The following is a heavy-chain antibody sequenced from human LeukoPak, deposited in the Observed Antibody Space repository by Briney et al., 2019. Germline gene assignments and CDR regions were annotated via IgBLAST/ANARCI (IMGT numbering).Heavy chain of an antibody. V-gene: IGHV1-69*04. CDR3: ARDSPEDYCSSTSCSLYYYYYYMDV. J-gene: IGHJ6*03. CDR1: GGTFSSYA. CDR2: IIPILGIA. Sequence: ASVKVSCKASGGTFSSYAISWVRQAPGQGLEWMGRIIPILGIANYAQKFQGRVTITADKSTSTAYMELSRLRSDDTAVYYCARDSPEDYCSSTSCSLYYYYYYMDVWGKGTTVTVSS. D-gene: IGHD2-2*01.